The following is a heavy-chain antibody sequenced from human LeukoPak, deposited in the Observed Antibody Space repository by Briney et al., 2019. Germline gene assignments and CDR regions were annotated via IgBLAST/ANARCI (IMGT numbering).Heavy chain of an antibody. V-gene: IGHV4-4*02. J-gene: IGHJ4*02. CDR1: GGPISNTKW. CDR2: VNLQGST. Sequence: SSGTLSLTCGVSGGPISNTKWWTWVRQPPGKGLGGIGEVNLQGSTNSNPSLKRRVAISVNKSEIHISLKLTSVTAAYTAVYYCAREGGPYRPLDYSGQGTLVTVAS. CDR3: AREGGPYRPLDY.